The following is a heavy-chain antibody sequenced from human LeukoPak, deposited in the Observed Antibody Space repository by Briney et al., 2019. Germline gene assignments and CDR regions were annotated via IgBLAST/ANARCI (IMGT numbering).Heavy chain of an antibody. D-gene: IGHD6-19*01. V-gene: IGHV3-7*01. Sequence: GGSLRLSCAASGFTFGNYAMSWVRQAPGKGLEWVAHTNPDGNDKHHEDSVKGRFTISRDNALNSLSLHMSSLRAEDTAVYYCLRSTHSSADYWGQGSLVTVSS. CDR3: LRSTHSSADY. J-gene: IGHJ4*02. CDR2: TNPDGNDK. CDR1: GFTFGNYA.